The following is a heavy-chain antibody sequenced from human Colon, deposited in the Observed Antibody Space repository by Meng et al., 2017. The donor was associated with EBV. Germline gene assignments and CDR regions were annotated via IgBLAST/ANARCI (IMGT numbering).Heavy chain of an antibody. CDR3: ARLREWLVDY. CDR1: GGSVNSGAYY. CDR2: IYYIGNA. D-gene: IGHD6-19*01. V-gene: IGHV4-61*08. Sequence: QVQLQESGPGLVKPSETLSPTCTVSGGSVNSGAYYWSWFRQPPGKGLEWIGYIYYIGNANYNPSLKSRVTISIDTSKDQFSLKLNSVAAADTAVYYCARLREWLVDYCGQGPLVTVSS. J-gene: IGHJ4*02.